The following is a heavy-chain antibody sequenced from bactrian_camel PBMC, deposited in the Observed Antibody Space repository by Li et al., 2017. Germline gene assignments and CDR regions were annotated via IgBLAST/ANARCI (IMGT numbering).Heavy chain of an antibody. V-gene: IGHV3S53*01. CDR1: GYANC. Sequence: HVQLVESGGGSAQAGGSLRLSCAASGYANCLAWFRQAPGKERERVATLDRDGRASYADSVKGRFAISRDNTKNTPYLQMNSLKTEDTAVYYCAAANGYWGQGTQVTVS. J-gene: IGHJ4*01. CDR3: AAANGY. CDR2: LDRDGRA.